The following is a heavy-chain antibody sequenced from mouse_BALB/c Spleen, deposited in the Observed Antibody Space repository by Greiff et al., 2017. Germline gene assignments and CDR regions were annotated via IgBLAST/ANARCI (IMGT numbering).Heavy chain of an antibody. D-gene: IGHD3-1*01. CDR3: ARGVSGYYAMDY. V-gene: IGHV5-17*02. CDR2: ISSGSSTI. Sequence: EVQLVESGGGLVQPGGSRKLSCAASGFTFSSFGMHWVRQAPEKGLEWVAYISSGSSTIYYADTVKGRFTISRDNPKNTLFLQMTSLRSEDTAMYCCARGVSGYYAMDYWGQGTSVTVSS. J-gene: IGHJ4*01. CDR1: GFTFSSFG.